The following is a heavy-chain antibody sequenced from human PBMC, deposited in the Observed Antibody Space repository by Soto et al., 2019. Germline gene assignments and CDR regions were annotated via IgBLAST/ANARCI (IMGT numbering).Heavy chain of an antibody. CDR1: GYKFTTYA. J-gene: IGHJ6*02. Sequence: ASVKVSCKASGYKFTTYAIGWVRQAPGQGLEWMGWIGPYNGNTSYAREFQGRVTITTDTFTTTAYMDLRSLRSDDTAVYYCARVACSSSSCYKISVHYGMDVWGQGTTVTVSS. CDR3: ARVACSSSSCYKISVHYGMDV. D-gene: IGHD2-2*02. V-gene: IGHV1-18*01. CDR2: IGPYNGNT.